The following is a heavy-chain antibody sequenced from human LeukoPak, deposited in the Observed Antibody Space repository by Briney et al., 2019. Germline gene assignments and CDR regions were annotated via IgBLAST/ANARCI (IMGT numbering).Heavy chain of an antibody. J-gene: IGHJ6*02. CDR2: IYYSGST. CDR3: AGSTTRVWFGDEYYYYGMDV. V-gene: IGHV4-59*12. Sequence: KPSETLSLTCTVSGGSISSYYWSWIRQPPGKGLEWIGYIYYSGSTNYNPSLKSRVTMSVDTSKNQFSLKLSSVTAADTAVYYCAGSTTRVWFGDEYYYYGMDVWGQGTTVTVSS. CDR1: GGSISSYY. D-gene: IGHD3-10*01.